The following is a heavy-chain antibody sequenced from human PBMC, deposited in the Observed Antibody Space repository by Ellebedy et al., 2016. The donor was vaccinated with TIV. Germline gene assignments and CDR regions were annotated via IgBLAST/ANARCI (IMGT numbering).Heavy chain of an antibody. CDR3: ARDQWELQGEPKYYFDY. V-gene: IGHV3-30*01. CDR2: ISFDGSKR. J-gene: IGHJ4*02. D-gene: IGHD1-26*01. Sequence: PGGSLRLSCAASGFTFTYYAIHWVRQAPGKGLEWVAVISFDGSKRYYADSVKGRFTISRDDSKNTLHRQMDSLRGDDTAVDYCARDQWELQGEPKYYFDYWGQGTLVTVSS. CDR1: GFTFTYYA.